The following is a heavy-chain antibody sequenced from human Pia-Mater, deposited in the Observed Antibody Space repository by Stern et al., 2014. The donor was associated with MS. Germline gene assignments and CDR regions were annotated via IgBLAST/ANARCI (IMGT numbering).Heavy chain of an antibody. CDR2: ITGSGT. Sequence: EVQLVESGGGLVQPGGSLRLSWVASGFTFSSSMMTWVRQAPGKGLEWVSVITGSGTYYADSVKGRFTVSRDTSKNTVYLQMNSLRVEDAALYYCARGWGESWGQGALVTVSS. CDR1: GFTFSSSM. J-gene: IGHJ5*02. V-gene: IGHV3-23*04. D-gene: IGHD3-16*01. CDR3: ARGWGES.